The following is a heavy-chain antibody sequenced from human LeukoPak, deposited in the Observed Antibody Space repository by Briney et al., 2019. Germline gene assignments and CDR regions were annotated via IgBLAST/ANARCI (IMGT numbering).Heavy chain of an antibody. CDR1: GYTFTGYY. D-gene: IGHD2-2*01. CDR2: INPNSGGT. Sequence: GASVKVSCEASGYTFTGYYMHWVRQAPGQGLEWMGWINPNSGGTNYAQKFQGRVTMTRDTSISTAYMELSRLRSDDTAVYYCARDPDIVVVPAAQRGFDPWGQGTLVTVSS. V-gene: IGHV1-2*02. J-gene: IGHJ5*02. CDR3: ARDPDIVVVPAAQRGFDP.